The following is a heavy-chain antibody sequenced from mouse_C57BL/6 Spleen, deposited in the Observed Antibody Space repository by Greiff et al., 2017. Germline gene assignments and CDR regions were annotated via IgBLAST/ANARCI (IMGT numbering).Heavy chain of an antibody. CDR2: ISDGGSYT. Sequence: EVKLMESGGGLVKPGGSLKLSCAASGFTFSSYAMSWVRQTPEKRLEWVATISDGGSYTYYPDNVKGRFTIARDNAKNNLYLQMSHLKSEDTSMYYCSRDGYGSCYDWYFDVWGTGTTVTVSS. V-gene: IGHV5-4*01. CDR1: GFTFSSYA. D-gene: IGHD1-1*01. CDR3: SRDGYGSCYDWYFDV. J-gene: IGHJ1*03.